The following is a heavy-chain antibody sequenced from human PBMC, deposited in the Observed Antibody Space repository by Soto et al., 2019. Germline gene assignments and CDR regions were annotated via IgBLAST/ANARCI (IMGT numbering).Heavy chain of an antibody. CDR3: ARLGYDFWSGYCTPNYYYYGMDV. D-gene: IGHD3-3*01. CDR2: IDPSDSYT. J-gene: IGHJ6*02. CDR1: GYSFTSYW. V-gene: IGHV5-10-1*01. Sequence: GESLKISCKGSGYSFTSYWISWVRQMPGKGLEWMGRIDPSDSYTNYSPSFQGHVTISADKSISTAYLQWSSLKASDTAMYYCARLGYDFWSGYCTPNYYYYGMDVWGQGTTVTVSS.